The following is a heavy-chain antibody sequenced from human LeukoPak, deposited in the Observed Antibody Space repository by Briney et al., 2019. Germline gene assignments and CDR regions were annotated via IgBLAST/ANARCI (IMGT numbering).Heavy chain of an antibody. V-gene: IGHV3-21*01. D-gene: IGHD4-17*01. J-gene: IGHJ4*02. CDR3: AREVDYGDYYLFDY. CDR2: ISSSSSYI. CDR1: GFTFSSYS. Sequence: GGSLRLSCAASGFTFSSYSMNWVRQAPGKGLEWVSSISSSSSYIYYADSVKGRFTISRDNAKNSLYLQMNSLRAEDTAVYYCAREVDYGDYYLFDYWGQGTLVTVSS.